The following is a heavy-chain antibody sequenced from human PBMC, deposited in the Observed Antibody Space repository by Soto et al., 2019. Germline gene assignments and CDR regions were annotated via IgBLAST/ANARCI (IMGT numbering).Heavy chain of an antibody. CDR3: ASHSSSWYGPYYFDY. CDR2: IIPILGIA. J-gene: IGHJ4*02. D-gene: IGHD6-13*01. V-gene: IGHV1-69*02. Sequence: QVQLVQSGAEVKKPGSSVKVSCKASGGTFSSYTISWVRQAPGQGLEWMGSIIPILGIANYAQKFQGRVTITADKSTSPAYMELSSLRSEDTAVYYGASHSSSWYGPYYFDYWGQGTLVTVSS. CDR1: GGTFSSYT.